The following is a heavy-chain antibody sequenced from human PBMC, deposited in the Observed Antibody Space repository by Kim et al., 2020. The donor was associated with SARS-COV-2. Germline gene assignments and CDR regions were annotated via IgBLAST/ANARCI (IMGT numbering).Heavy chain of an antibody. J-gene: IGHJ4*02. CDR1: GFTFTSCW. Sequence: GGSLRLSCAASGFTFTSCWMTWVRQAPGKGLEWVANIKQDGSEKYYVDSVKGRFTISRDNAKNSLYLQMNSLRAEDTAVYYCVRGNGWFFDYWGQGTPVT. CDR3: VRGNGWFFDY. D-gene: IGHD6-19*01. V-gene: IGHV3-7*01. CDR2: IKQDGSEK.